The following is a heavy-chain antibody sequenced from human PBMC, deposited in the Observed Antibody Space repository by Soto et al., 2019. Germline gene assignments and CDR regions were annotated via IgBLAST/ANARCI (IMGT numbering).Heavy chain of an antibody. J-gene: IGHJ5*02. D-gene: IGHD3-10*01. CDR3: AKTPDYYGSGSPSGVVWFDP. CDR2: ISGSGGST. V-gene: IGHV3-23*01. CDR1: GFTFSSYA. Sequence: GGSLRLSCAASGFTFSSYAMSWVRQAPGKGLEWVSAISGSGGSTYYADSVKGRFTISRDTSKNTLYLQMNSLRAEDTAVYYCAKTPDYYGSGSPSGVVWFDPWGQGTLVTVSS.